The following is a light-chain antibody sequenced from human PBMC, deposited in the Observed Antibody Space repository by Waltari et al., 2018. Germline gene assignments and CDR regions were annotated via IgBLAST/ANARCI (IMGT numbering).Light chain of an antibody. CDR3: QSADSSGTYDV. CDR1: ALPKQF. Sequence: SYELTQPPSVSVSPGQTARITCSGDALPKQFAYWYQQKPGQAPVLVMYNDTERPSATPERFSGSSSGTTVTLTISGAQAEDEADYHCQSADSSGTYDVFGTGTKVTVL. J-gene: IGLJ1*01. CDR2: NDT. V-gene: IGLV3-25*03.